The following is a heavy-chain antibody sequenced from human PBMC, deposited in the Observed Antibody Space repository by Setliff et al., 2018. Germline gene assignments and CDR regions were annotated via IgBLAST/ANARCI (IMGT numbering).Heavy chain of an antibody. V-gene: IGHV1-69*13. D-gene: IGHD1-26*01. CDR3: ASHDGSYFSLPLPGFLDY. Sequence: ASVKVSCKASGGTFSSYAISWVRQAPGQGLEWMGGIIPIFGTANYAQKFQGRVTITADESTSTAYMELSSLRSEDTAVYYCASHDGSYFSLPLPGFLDYWGQGALVTVSS. J-gene: IGHJ4*02. CDR2: IIPIFGTA. CDR1: GGTFSSYA.